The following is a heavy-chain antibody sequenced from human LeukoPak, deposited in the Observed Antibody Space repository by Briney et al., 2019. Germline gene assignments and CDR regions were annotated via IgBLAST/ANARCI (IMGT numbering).Heavy chain of an antibody. CDR1: GGSISSGGYS. CDR3: ARAPHFFDTTGSRYYFDY. D-gene: IGHD3-22*01. V-gene: IGHV4-30-4*07. CDR2: IYYSGST. Sequence: PSETLSLTCAVSGGSISSGGYSWSWIRQPPGKGLEWIGYIYYSGSTYYNPSLKSRVTISVDTSKNQFSLNLRSVTAADTAVYYCARAPHFFDTTGSRYYFDYWGQGALVTVSS. J-gene: IGHJ4*02.